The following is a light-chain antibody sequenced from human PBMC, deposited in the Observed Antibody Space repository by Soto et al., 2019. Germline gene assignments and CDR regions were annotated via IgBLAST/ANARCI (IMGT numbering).Light chain of an antibody. CDR1: NSDVGGHTL. J-gene: IGLJ1*01. Sequence: QSALTQPASVSGSPGQSITISCIGTNSDVGGHTLVSWYQQHPGKAPRPLIYGGSERPSGVSDRFSGSKSGNTASLTISGLQAEDEADYYCCSYAGGRTYVFGTGTKVTV. CDR3: CSYAGGRTYV. V-gene: IGLV2-23*01. CDR2: GGS.